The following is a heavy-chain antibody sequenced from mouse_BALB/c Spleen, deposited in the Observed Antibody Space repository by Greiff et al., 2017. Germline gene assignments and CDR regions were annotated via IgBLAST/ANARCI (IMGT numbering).Heavy chain of an antibody. V-gene: IGHV5-9-4*01. CDR3: ARRVRYYFDY. CDR1: GFTFSSYA. J-gene: IGHJ2*01. Sequence: EVQLVESGGGLVKPGGSLKLSCAASGFTFSSYAMSWVRQSPEKRLEWVAEISSGGSYTYYPDTVTGRFTISRDNAKNTLYLEMSSLRSEDTAMYYCARRVRYYFDYWGQGTTLTVSS. CDR2: ISSGGSYT. D-gene: IGHD1-1*01.